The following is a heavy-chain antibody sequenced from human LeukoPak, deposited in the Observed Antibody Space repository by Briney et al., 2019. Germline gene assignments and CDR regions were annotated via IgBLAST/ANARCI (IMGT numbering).Heavy chain of an antibody. CDR1: GGSFSGYY. J-gene: IGHJ4*02. V-gene: IGHV4-34*01. CDR3: AREKYSSGWYRSDY. D-gene: IGHD6-19*01. Sequence: SETLSLTCAVYGGSFSGYYWSWIRQPPGKGLEWIGEINHSGSTNYNPSLKSRVTISVDTSKNQFSLKLSSVTAADTAVYYCAREKYSSGWYRSDYWGQGTLVTVSS. CDR2: INHSGST.